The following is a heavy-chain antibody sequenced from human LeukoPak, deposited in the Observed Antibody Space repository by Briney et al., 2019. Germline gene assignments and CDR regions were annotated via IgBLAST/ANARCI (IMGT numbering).Heavy chain of an antibody. CDR2: IYYSGST. D-gene: IGHD3-10*01. CDR3: AREEERAWYYGSGPGALDI. Sequence: SETLSLTCTVSGGSISSYYWSWIRQPPGKGLEWIGYIYYSGSTNYNPSLKSRVTISVDTSKNQFSLKLSSVTAADTAVYYCAREEERAWYYGSGPGALDIWGQGTMVTVSS. V-gene: IGHV4-59*01. CDR1: GGSISSYY. J-gene: IGHJ3*02.